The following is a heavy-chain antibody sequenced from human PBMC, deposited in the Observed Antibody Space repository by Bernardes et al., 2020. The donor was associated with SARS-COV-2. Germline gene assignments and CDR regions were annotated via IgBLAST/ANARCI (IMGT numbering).Heavy chain of an antibody. Sequence: GSLRLSCAASGFTFSSYWMHWVRQAPGKGLVWVSRIKTDGTTTTYADSVKGRFTISRDNAKNTLYLQMSSLSAEDTVVYYCARDKDWVLWDYWGQGTLVTVSS. D-gene: IGHD3-10*01. CDR3: ARDKDWVLWDY. J-gene: IGHJ4*02. V-gene: IGHV3-74*01. CDR1: GFTFSSYW. CDR2: IKTDGTTT.